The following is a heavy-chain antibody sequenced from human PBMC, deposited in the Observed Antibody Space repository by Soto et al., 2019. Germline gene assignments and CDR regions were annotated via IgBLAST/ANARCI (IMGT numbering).Heavy chain of an antibody. J-gene: IGHJ6*04. CDR1: GGSFSGYY. V-gene: IGHV4-34*01. CDR3: ARANIGYYDYVWGSYRRRYYRTQV. CDR2: INHSGST. D-gene: IGHD3-16*02. Sequence: PSETLSLTCAVYGGSFSGYYWSWIRQPPGKGLEWIGEINHSGSTNYNPSLKSRVTISVDTSKNQFSLKLTSVTAADTAVYYCARANIGYYDYVWGSYRRRYYRTQVWGNGTTVTV.